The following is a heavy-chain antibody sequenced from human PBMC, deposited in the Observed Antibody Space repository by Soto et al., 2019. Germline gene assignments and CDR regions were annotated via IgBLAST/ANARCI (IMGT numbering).Heavy chain of an antibody. Sequence: QVQLVQSGAEVKKPGSSVKVSCKASGGTFSSYTISWVRQAPGQGLEWMGRIIPILGIANYAQKFQGRVTITADKATSTAYMELSSLRSEDTAVYYCARESGIVGATDWGQGTLVTVSS. CDR3: ARESGIVGATD. CDR2: IIPILGIA. D-gene: IGHD1-26*01. J-gene: IGHJ4*02. CDR1: GGTFSSYT. V-gene: IGHV1-69*08.